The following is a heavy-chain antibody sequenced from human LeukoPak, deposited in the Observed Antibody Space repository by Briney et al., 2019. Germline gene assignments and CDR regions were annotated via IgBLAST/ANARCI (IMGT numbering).Heavy chain of an antibody. Sequence: GGSLRLSCAASGFTFSSYGMHWVRQAPGKGLEWVAVISYDGSNKYYADSVRGRFTISRDNSKNTLYLQTDSLRTEDTAVYYCARVELYASGWYGSIDYWGQGTLVAVSS. CDR1: GFTFSSYG. CDR3: ARVELYASGWYGSIDY. D-gene: IGHD6-19*01. CDR2: ISYDGSNK. V-gene: IGHV3-30*03. J-gene: IGHJ4*02.